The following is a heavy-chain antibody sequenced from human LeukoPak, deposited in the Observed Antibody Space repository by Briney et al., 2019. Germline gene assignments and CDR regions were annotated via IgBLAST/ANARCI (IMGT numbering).Heavy chain of an antibody. CDR1: GGSISSSY. CDR2: IYYSGST. CDR3: ASKRDGFDI. J-gene: IGHJ3*02. Sequence: SETLSLTCTVSGGSISSSYWSWLRQPPGKGLEWIGNIYYSGSTDYNPSLKSRVTISIDTSKKQFSLKLSSVTAADTAVYYCASKRDGFDIWGQGTMVTVSS. V-gene: IGHV4-59*01.